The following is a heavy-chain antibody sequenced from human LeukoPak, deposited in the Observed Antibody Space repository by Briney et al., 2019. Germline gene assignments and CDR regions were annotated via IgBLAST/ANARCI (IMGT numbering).Heavy chain of an antibody. CDR1: GFTFSSYG. J-gene: IGHJ6*04. Sequence: PGGSLRLSCAASGFTFSSYGMHWVRQAPGKGLEWVAFIRFDGTYKNHADSVKGRFTISRDNSKNSLYLQMNSLRAEDTAVYYCAELGITMIGGVWGKGTTVTISS. D-gene: IGHD3-10*02. CDR2: IRFDGTYK. V-gene: IGHV3-30*02. CDR3: AELGITMIGGV.